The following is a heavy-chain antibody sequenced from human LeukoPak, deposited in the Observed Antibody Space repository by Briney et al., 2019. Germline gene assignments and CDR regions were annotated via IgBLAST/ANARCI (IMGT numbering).Heavy chain of an antibody. Sequence: PGGSLRLSCAASGFTFSSYGMHWVRQAPGKGLEWVVVIWYDGSNKYYADSVKGRFTISRDNSKNTLYLQMNSLRAEDTAVYYCARVGQNYYGMDVWGQGTTVTVSS. J-gene: IGHJ6*02. CDR2: IWYDGSNK. CDR3: ARVGQNYYGMDV. CDR1: GFTFSSYG. V-gene: IGHV3-33*01.